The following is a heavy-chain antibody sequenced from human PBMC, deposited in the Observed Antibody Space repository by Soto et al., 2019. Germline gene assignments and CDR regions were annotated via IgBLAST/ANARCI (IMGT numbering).Heavy chain of an antibody. D-gene: IGHD3-22*01. CDR2: ISYDGSNK. J-gene: IGHJ6*02. V-gene: IGHV3-30-3*01. CDR1: GFTFSSYA. CDR3: ARDMDQMIVVVITRDYYYGMDV. Sequence: GGSLRLSCAASGFTFSSYAMHWVRQAPGKGLEWVAVISYDGSNKYYADSVKGRFTISRDNSKNTLYLQMNSLRAEDTAVYYCARDMDQMIVVVITRDYYYGMDVWGQGTTVTVSS.